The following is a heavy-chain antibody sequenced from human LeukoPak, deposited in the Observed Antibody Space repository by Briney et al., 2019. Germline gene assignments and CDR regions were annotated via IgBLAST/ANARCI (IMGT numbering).Heavy chain of an antibody. J-gene: IGHJ3*02. Sequence: GGSLRLSCAASGFTFSSYGMHWVRQAPGKGLEWVAFIRYDGSNKYYADSVKGRFTISRDNSKNTLYLQMNSLRAEDTAVYYCAKDCERSAAADTDAFDIWGQGTMVTVSS. CDR1: GFTFSSYG. D-gene: IGHD6-13*01. CDR3: AKDCERSAAADTDAFDI. V-gene: IGHV3-30*02. CDR2: IRYDGSNK.